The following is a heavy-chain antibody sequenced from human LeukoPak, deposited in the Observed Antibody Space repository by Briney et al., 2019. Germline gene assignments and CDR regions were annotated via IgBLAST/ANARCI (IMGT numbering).Heavy chain of an antibody. J-gene: IGHJ4*02. CDR3: ARDDCSGGSCSGGHYLDY. D-gene: IGHD2-15*01. CDR1: GYMFIAHG. V-gene: IGHV1-18*01. CDR2: IGAKNGYT. Sequence: ASVKVSCKASGYMFIAHGFAWVRQAPGQGLEWLGWIGAKNGYTWYAQKFQDRITMTTDTSTTTAYMELKSLTSDDTAVYYCARDDCSGGSCSGGHYLDYWGQGSLVTVSS.